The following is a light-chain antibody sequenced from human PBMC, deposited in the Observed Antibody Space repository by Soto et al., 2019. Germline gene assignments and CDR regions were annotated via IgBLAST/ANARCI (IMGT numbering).Light chain of an antibody. CDR2: GAS. V-gene: IGKV3-15*01. CDR1: QSVSSN. Sequence: EIVMTQSPATLSEYPGERATLSCRASQSVSSNLAWYQQKRGQAPRLLIYGASTRATGIPARFSGSGSGTEFTLTISSLQSEDFAVYYCQQYNNWPRTFGQGTKV. CDR3: QQYNNWPRT. J-gene: IGKJ1*01.